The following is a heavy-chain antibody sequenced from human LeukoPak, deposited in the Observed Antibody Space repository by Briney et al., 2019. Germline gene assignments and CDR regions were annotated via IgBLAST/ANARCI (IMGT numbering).Heavy chain of an antibody. CDR1: GGSISSYY. V-gene: IGHV4-59*08. J-gene: IGHJ5*02. CDR2: IYHSGST. CDR3: AGYSSSWYER. D-gene: IGHD6-13*01. Sequence: PSETLSLTCTVSGGSISSYYWSWIRQPPGKGLEWIGYIYHSGSTNYNPSLKSRVTISVDTSKNQFSLKLSSVTAADTAVYNCAGYSSSWYERWGQGTLVTVSS.